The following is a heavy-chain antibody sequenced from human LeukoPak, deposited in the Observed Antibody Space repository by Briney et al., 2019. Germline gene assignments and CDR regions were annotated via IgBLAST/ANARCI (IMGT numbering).Heavy chain of an antibody. CDR3: TTDSSGFDY. J-gene: IGHJ4*02. Sequence: GGSLRLSCTDSESTFSNYWMSWVRQAPGKGLEWVGRIKSKTDGGTTDYAAPVKGRFTISRDDSKNTLYLQMNSLKTEDTAVYYCTTDSSGFDYWGQGTLVTVSS. D-gene: IGHD3-22*01. V-gene: IGHV3-15*01. CDR2: IKSKTDGGTT. CDR1: ESTFSNYW.